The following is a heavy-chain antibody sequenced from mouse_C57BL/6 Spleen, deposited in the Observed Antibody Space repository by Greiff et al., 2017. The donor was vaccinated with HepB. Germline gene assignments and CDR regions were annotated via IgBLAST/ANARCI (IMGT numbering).Heavy chain of an antibody. CDR1: GFSLTSYG. CDR2: IWSGGST. V-gene: IGHV2-2*01. D-gene: IGHD1-1*01. Sequence: QVQLKESGPGLVQPSQSLSITCTVSGFSLTSYGVHWVRQSPGKGLEWLGVIWSGGSTDYNAAFISRLSISKDNSKSQVFFKMNSLQADDTAIYYCARRVPYYYGSSYDAMDYWGQGTSVTVSS. J-gene: IGHJ4*01. CDR3: ARRVPYYYGSSYDAMDY.